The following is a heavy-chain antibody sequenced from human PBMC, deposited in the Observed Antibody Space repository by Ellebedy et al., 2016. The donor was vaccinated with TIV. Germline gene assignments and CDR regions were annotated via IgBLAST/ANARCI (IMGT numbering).Heavy chain of an antibody. CDR1: GYTFTDNY. D-gene: IGHD4/OR15-4a*01. V-gene: IGHV1-2*02. J-gene: IGHJ6*02. Sequence: ASVKVSCKASGYTFTDNYVHWVRQAPGQGLEWMGWINPTSGVTKYAQKFQGRVTMTRDTSVNTAYMELSRLQSDDTAVYYCARVLRATSGMDVWGQGTTVIVS. CDR2: INPTSGVT. CDR3: ARVLRATSGMDV.